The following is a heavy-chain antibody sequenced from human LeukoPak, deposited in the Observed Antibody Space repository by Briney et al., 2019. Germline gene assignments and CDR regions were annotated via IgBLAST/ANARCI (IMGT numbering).Heavy chain of an antibody. CDR3: ARVGPDNSGSIDY. V-gene: IGHV3-7*01. J-gene: IGHJ4*02. CDR1: GYTYSRYW. D-gene: IGHD6-19*01. CDR2: IKQDGSEK. Sequence: PGGSLRLSCAASGYTYSRYWMSWVRQAPGKGLEGVANIKQDGSEKYYVDSVKGRFTISRDNAKNSLSLQMNSLRAEDTAMYYCARVGPDNSGSIDYWGQGTRATVSS.